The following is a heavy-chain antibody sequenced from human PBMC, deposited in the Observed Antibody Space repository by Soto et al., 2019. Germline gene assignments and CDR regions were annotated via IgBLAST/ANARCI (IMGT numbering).Heavy chain of an antibody. CDR1: GYSFTGYY. CDR3: ARDPFVSSDIGIVPAAEGFAP. J-gene: IGHJ5*02. CDR2: INSNSGGT. V-gene: IGHV1-2*02. Sequence: GASVKVSCKASGYSFTGYYLHWVRQAPGQGLEWMGWINSNSGGTKYAQKFQGRVTMTRDTSIRTAYMELGRLRSDDTAVYYCARDPFVSSDIGIVPAAEGFAPWGQGTLVTVSS. D-gene: IGHD2-2*01.